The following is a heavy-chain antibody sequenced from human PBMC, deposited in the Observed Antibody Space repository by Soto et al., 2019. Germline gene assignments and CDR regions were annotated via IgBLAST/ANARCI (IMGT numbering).Heavy chain of an antibody. D-gene: IGHD2-15*01. CDR1: GFTFSSFW. CDR2: INPDGRST. CDR3: ARDFFTRGD. J-gene: IGHJ4*02. Sequence: EVQLVESGGGLVQPGGSLRLSCAASGFTFSSFWMHWVRQAPGKGLVWVSRINPDGRSTSYADFVKGRFTISRDNAKNTVYLQMNRLGAEDTAVYYCARDFFTRGDWGQGTLVTVSS. V-gene: IGHV3-74*01.